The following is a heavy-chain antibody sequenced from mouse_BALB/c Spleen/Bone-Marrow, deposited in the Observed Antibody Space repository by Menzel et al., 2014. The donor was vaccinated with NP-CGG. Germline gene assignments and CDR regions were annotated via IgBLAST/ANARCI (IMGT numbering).Heavy chain of an antibody. V-gene: IGHV1-5*01. CDR1: GYSFTSYW. Sequence: VQLQQSGTVLARPGASVKMSCKASGYSFTSYWTHWVKQRPGQGLEWIGGIYPGNSDTSYNQKFKGKAKLTAVTSASTAYMELSSLTDEDSAVYYCIRNYGYVMDYWGQGTSVTVSS. D-gene: IGHD1-1*01. CDR3: IRNYGYVMDY. J-gene: IGHJ4*01. CDR2: IYPGNSDT.